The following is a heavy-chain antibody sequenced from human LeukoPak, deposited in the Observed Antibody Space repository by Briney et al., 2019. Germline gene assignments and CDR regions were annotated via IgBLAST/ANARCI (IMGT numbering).Heavy chain of an antibody. CDR1: GYTFTSYD. Sequence: ASVEVSCKASGYTFTSYDINWVRQATGQGLEWMGWMNPNSGNTGYAQKFQGRVTMTRNTSISTAYMELSSLRSEDTAVYYCARVSIVVVPAAIYGHYYYYGMDVWGQGTTVTVSS. CDR3: ARVSIVVVPAAIYGHYYYYGMDV. J-gene: IGHJ6*02. CDR2: MNPNSGNT. D-gene: IGHD2-2*01. V-gene: IGHV1-8*01.